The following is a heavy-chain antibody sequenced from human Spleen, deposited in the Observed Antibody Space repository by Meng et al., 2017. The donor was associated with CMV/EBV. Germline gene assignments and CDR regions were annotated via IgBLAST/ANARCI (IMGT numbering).Heavy chain of an antibody. CDR1: GGSVSSRSYY. CDR3: ARAPIDRGHGIDY. Sequence: SETLSLTCTVSGGSVSSRSYYWSWIRQPPGKGLERIGYIFYSGSTNYNPSLKSRVTISVDTSKNQFSLNLKSLSAADTAVYYCARAPIDRGHGIDYWGQGTLVTVSS. V-gene: IGHV4-61*01. J-gene: IGHJ4*02. CDR2: IFYSGST. D-gene: IGHD1-14*01.